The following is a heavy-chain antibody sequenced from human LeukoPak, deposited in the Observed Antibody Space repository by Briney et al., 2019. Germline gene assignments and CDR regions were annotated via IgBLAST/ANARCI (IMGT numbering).Heavy chain of an antibody. CDR2: IYTSGNT. CDR1: GGSISSGSYY. V-gene: IGHV4-61*02. J-gene: IGHJ4*02. CDR3: ARDPLDFFDY. Sequence: SQTLCLTCTVSGGSISSGSYYWSWIRQPAGKGLEWIGRIYTSGNTNYNPSLKSRVTISVDTSKNQFSLKLSSVTAADTAVYYCARDPLDFFDYWGQGTLVTVSS.